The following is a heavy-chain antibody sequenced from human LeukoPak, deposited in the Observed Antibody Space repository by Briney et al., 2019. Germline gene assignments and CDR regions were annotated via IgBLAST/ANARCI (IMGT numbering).Heavy chain of an antibody. CDR3: ARVDKSSSWYRNWFDP. V-gene: IGHV4-34*01. D-gene: IGHD6-13*01. CDR1: GGSFSGYY. Sequence: SETLSLTCAVYGGSFSGYYWSWIRQPPGKGLERIGEINHSGSTNYNPSLKSRVTISVDTSKNQFSLKLSSVTAADTAVYYCARVDKSSSWYRNWFDPWGQGTLVTVSS. J-gene: IGHJ5*02. CDR2: INHSGST.